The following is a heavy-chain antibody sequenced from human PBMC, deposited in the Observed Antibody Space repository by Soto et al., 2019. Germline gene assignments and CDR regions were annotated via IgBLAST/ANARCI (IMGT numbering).Heavy chain of an antibody. D-gene: IGHD6-19*01. CDR2: MHYNGYT. Sequence: PSETLSLTCTVASDSISNYYCSWFRQPPGKGLEWIGYMHYNGYTSYNPSLRSRVTISVDTSKNQFSLKLTSVTAADTAVYYCARQVGGWAPWYFDYWGQGTLVTVSS. V-gene: IGHV4-59*08. CDR1: SDSISNYY. J-gene: IGHJ4*02. CDR3: ARQVGGWAPWYFDY.